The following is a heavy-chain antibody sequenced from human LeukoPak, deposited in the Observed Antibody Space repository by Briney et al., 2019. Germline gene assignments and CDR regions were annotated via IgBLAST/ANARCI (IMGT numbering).Heavy chain of an antibody. CDR2: IRYDGSNK. D-gene: IGHD3-10*01. J-gene: IGHJ5*02. CDR1: GFTFSSYG. CDR3: ARGRYYYGSHWFDP. V-gene: IGHV3-30*02. Sequence: LPGGSLRLSCAASGFTFSSYGMHWVRQAPGKGLEWVAFIRYDGSNKYYADSVKGRFTISRDNAKNSLYLQMNSLRAEDTAVYYCARGRYYYGSHWFDPWGQGTLVTVSS.